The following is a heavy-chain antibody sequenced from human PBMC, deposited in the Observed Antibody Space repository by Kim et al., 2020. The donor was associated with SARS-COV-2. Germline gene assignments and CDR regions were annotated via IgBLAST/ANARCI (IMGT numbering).Heavy chain of an antibody. D-gene: IGHD3-10*01. J-gene: IGHJ4*02. CDR3: ARDSHGSGSGDY. Sequence: NYTPSLKSRVTISVDTSKNQFSLKLSSVTAADTAVYYCARDSHGSGSGDYWGQGTLVTVSS. V-gene: IGHV4-59*01.